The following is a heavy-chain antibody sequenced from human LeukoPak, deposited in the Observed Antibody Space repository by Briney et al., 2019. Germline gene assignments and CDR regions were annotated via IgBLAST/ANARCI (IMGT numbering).Heavy chain of an antibody. CDR3: ARKQGGTMYDV. V-gene: IGHV4-39*07. Sequence: SETLSLTCIVPGGSISSSNYYWAWIRHPPGKGLEWIGTFYSGGRAYYNPSLTSRVSISKDTSDNQFSLRLYSVTAADTAVYYCARKQGGTMYDVWGQGTQVTVSS. CDR2: FYSGGRA. J-gene: IGHJ4*02. D-gene: IGHD1-7*01. CDR1: GGSISSSNYY.